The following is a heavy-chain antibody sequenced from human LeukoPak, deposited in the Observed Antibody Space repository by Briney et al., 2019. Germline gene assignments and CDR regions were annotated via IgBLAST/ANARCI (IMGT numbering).Heavy chain of an antibody. V-gene: IGHV1-8*01. Sequence: GAPVKVSCKASGYTFTSYDINWVRQATGQGLEWMGWMNPNSGNTGYAQKFQGRVTMTRNTSISTAYMELSSLRSEDTAVYYCARGTSITTVTLYYYYYMDVWGKGTTVTISS. D-gene: IGHD1-14*01. J-gene: IGHJ6*03. CDR3: ARGTSITTVTLYYYYYMDV. CDR2: MNPNSGNT. CDR1: GYTFTSYD.